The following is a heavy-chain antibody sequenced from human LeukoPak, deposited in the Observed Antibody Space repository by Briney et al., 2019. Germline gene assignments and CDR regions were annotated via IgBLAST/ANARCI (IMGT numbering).Heavy chain of an antibody. CDR3: SRDLSGVAGYTYGRGIDY. V-gene: IGHV3-7*01. CDR2: IREDGREK. J-gene: IGHJ4*02. D-gene: IGHD5-18*01. CDR1: QFTFGDFA. Sequence: GGSLSLSCTPSQFTFGDFAISWVRQAPGTGREWVANIREDGREKYYVVSLKARYTISNDNAKTSLYLQMNSLRAADPALYYCSRDLSGVAGYTYGRGIDYWGQGTLVTVSS.